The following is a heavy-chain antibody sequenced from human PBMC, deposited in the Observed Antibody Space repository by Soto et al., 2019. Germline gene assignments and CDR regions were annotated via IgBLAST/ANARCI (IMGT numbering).Heavy chain of an antibody. CDR2: ISAYNGNT. V-gene: IGHV1-18*01. D-gene: IGHD3-10*01. CDR3: AREWFGELSDYYGMDV. CDR1: GYTFTSYG. J-gene: IGHJ6*02. Sequence: VKVSCKASGYTFTSYGISWVRQAPGQGLEWMGWISAYNGNTNYAQKLQGRVTMTTDTSTSTAYMELRSLRSDDTAVYYCAREWFGELSDYYGMDVWGQGTTVTVSS.